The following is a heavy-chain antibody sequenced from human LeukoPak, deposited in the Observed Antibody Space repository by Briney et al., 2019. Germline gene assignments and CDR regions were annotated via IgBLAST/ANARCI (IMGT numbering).Heavy chain of an antibody. CDR1: GVSFSTYY. CDR2: VNHSGCT. Sequence: SETLSLTCDVSGVSFSTYYWSWIRQSPEKGLEWIGEVNHSGCTNYNPSLKSRVTISVDTSKNQFSLKLSSVTAADTAVYYCARQLYGSDYWGQGTLVTVSS. J-gene: IGHJ4*02. D-gene: IGHD4-17*01. CDR3: ARQLYGSDY. V-gene: IGHV4-34*01.